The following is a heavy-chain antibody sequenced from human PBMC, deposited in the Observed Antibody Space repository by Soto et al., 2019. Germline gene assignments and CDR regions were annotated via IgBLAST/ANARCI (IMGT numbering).Heavy chain of an antibody. D-gene: IGHD3-22*01. CDR2: ISSSGSTI. J-gene: IGHJ6*02. V-gene: IGHV3-48*03. Sequence: LRLSCSASGFTFSSYEMNWVRQAPGKGLEWVSYISSSGSTIYYADSVKGRFTISRDNAKNSLYLQMNSLRAEDTAVYYCARESTGYDSSGYEYYYYYYGMDVWGQGTTVTVSS. CDR3: ARESTGYDSSGYEYYYYYYGMDV. CDR1: GFTFSSYE.